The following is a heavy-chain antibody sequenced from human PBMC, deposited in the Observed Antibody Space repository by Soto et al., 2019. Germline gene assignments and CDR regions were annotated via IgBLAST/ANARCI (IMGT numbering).Heavy chain of an antibody. CDR3: ARDPRQWLPQYFQH. Sequence: EVQLVESGGGLVQPWGSLRLSCAASGFTFSSYSMNWVRQAPGKGLEWVSYISSSSSTIYYADSVKGRFTISRDNAKNSLYLQMNSLRDEDTAVYYCARDPRQWLPQYFQHWGQGTLVTVSS. D-gene: IGHD6-19*01. CDR2: ISSSSSTI. J-gene: IGHJ1*01. CDR1: GFTFSSYS. V-gene: IGHV3-48*02.